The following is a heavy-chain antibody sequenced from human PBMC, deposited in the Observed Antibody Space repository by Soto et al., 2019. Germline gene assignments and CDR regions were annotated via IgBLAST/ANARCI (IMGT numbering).Heavy chain of an antibody. CDR2: IYPGDSDP. CDR3: ARHKSSSWYPDYYSYYGMDV. J-gene: IGHJ6*02. CDR1: GYIFTRSC. V-gene: IGHV5-51*01. D-gene: IGHD6-13*01. Sequence: LGESLKISCTGPGYIFTRSCIGGVGQRPGKGLQWMGIIYPGDSDPRYSPSFQGQVTISADKSTGTAYLQWNSLKASDTAMYYCARHKSSSWYPDYYSYYGMDVWGQGTTVTVSS.